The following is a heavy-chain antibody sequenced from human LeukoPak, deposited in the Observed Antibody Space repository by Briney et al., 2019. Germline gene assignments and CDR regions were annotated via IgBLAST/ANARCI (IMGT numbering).Heavy chain of an antibody. CDR2: INSDGSDI. D-gene: IGHD1-26*01. J-gene: IGHJ4*02. Sequence: GGSLRLSCAASGFTFSRYWMHWVRQAPGKGLVWVSRINSDGSDISYADSVKGRFTISRDNAKNTVYLQMNSLRAEDTAVYYCARGSIGDGSLLIDYWGQGTLVTVSS. CDR1: GFTFSRYW. V-gene: IGHV3-74*01. CDR3: ARGSIGDGSLLIDY.